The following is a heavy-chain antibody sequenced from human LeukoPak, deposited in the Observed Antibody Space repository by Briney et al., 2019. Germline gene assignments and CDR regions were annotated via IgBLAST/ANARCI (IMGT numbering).Heavy chain of an antibody. CDR1: GYNFPDYW. V-gene: IGHV5-51*07. D-gene: IGHD3-10*01. CDR3: ARRFVVREGGEYHYYGMDV. J-gene: IGHJ6*02. CDR2: IYPLDSDT. Sequence: GESLKISCKGSGYNFPDYWIDWVHQMPGKGLEWVGHIYPLDSDTTYSPSFQGQVTISVDKSTSTAYLQWRSLKASDTAMYYCARRFVVREGGEYHYYGMDVWGQGTTVTVSS.